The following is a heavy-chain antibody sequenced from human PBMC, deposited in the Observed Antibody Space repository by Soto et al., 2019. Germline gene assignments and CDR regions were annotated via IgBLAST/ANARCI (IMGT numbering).Heavy chain of an antibody. V-gene: IGHV3-9*01. CDR2: ISWNSGSI. CDR1: GFTFDDYA. Sequence: EVQLVESGGGLVQPGRSLRLSCAASGFTFDDYAMHWVRQAPGKGLEWVSGISWNSGSIGYADSVKGRFTISRDNAKNSLYLQMNSLRAEDTALYYCAKDTMYSSSWFDAYYYYGMDVWGQGTTVTVSS. CDR3: AKDTMYSSSWFDAYYYYGMDV. J-gene: IGHJ6*02. D-gene: IGHD6-13*01.